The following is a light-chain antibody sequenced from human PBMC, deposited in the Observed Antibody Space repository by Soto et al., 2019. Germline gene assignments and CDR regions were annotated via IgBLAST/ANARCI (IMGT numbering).Light chain of an antibody. Sequence: QSALTQPRSVSGSPGQSVTISCSGTSNDVGGHYFVSWYQQHPGKAPKLMIYDVSKRPSGVPDRFSGSKSGSTASLTISGLQAEDEADYFCCSYAGSYTLVLGGGTKVTVL. V-gene: IGLV2-11*01. CDR2: DVS. CDR1: SNDVGGHYF. J-gene: IGLJ3*02. CDR3: CSYAGSYTLV.